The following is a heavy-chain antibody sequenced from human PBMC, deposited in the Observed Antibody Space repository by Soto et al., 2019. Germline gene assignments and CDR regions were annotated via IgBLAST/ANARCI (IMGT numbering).Heavy chain of an antibody. V-gene: IGHV4-39*01. Sequence: SETLSLTCTVSGGSISSSSYYWGWIRQPPGKGLEWIGSIYYSGSTYYNPSLKSRVTISVDTSKNQFSLKLSSVTAADTAVYYCARWGLSTYYFDYWGQGTLVTVSS. CDR1: GGSISSSSYY. D-gene: IGHD3-16*01. CDR3: ARWGLSTYYFDY. CDR2: IYYSGST. J-gene: IGHJ4*02.